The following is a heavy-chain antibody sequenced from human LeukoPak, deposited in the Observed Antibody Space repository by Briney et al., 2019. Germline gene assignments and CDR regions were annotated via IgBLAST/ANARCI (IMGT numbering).Heavy chain of an antibody. D-gene: IGHD6-25*01. Sequence: SETLSLTCTVSGGSISRYYWSWIRQPPGKGLEWIGYIYYSGSTNYNPSLKSRVTISVDTSKNQFSLKLSSVTAADTAVYYSARRPSGQPPGLFELGGQGKMVTVFS. CDR3: ARRPSGQPPGLFEL. V-gene: IGHV4-59*08. CDR1: GGSISRYY. CDR2: IYYSGST. J-gene: IGHJ3*01.